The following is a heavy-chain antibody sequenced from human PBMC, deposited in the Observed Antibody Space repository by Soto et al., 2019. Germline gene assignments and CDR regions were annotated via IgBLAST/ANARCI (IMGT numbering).Heavy chain of an antibody. D-gene: IGHD3-16*02. CDR1: GFTFSSYA. Sequence: GGSLRLSCAASGFTFSSYAMSWVRQAPGKGLEWVSAISGSGGSTYYADSVKGRFTISRDNSKNTLYLQMNSLRAEDTAVYYCANSLRRDYDYIWGSYQPDYYYYYMDVWGKGTTVTVSS. V-gene: IGHV3-23*01. CDR2: ISGSGGST. CDR3: ANSLRRDYDYIWGSYQPDYYYYYMDV. J-gene: IGHJ6*03.